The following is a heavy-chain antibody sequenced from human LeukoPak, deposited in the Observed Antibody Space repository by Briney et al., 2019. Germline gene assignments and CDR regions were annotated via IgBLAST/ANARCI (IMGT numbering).Heavy chain of an antibody. CDR2: IYSGGST. V-gene: IGHV3-66*01. CDR3: ARSRAMIVVAVGAFDI. CDR1: GFTVSSNY. J-gene: IGHJ3*02. D-gene: IGHD3-22*01. Sequence: HAGGSLRLSCAASGFTVSSNYMSWVRQAPGKGLEWVSVIYSGGSTYYADSVKGRFTISRDNSKNTLYLQMNSLRAEDTAVYYCARSRAMIVVAVGAFDIWGQGTMVTVSS.